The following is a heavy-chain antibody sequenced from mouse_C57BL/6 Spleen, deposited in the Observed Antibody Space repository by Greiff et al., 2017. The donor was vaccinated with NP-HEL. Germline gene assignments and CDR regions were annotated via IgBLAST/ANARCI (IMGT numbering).Heavy chain of an antibody. Sequence: QVQLQQPGAELVMPGASVKLSCKASGYTFTSYWMHWVKQRPGQGLEWIGEIDPSDSYTNYNQKFKGKSTLTVDKSSSTAYMQLSSLTSEDSAVYYCARKGGDYEGYPGWFAYWGQGTLVTVSA. CDR2: IDPSDSYT. J-gene: IGHJ3*01. V-gene: IGHV1-69*01. CDR1: GYTFTSYW. CDR3: ARKGGDYEGYPGWFAY. D-gene: IGHD2-3*01.